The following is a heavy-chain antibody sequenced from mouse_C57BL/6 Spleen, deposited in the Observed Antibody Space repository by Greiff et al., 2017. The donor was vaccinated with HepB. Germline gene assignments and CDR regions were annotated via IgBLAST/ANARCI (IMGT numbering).Heavy chain of an antibody. Sequence: EVKLQESGPGLVKPSQSLSLTCSVTGYSITSGYYWNWIRQFPGNKLEWMGYISYDGSNNYNPSLKNRISITRDTSKNQFFLKLNSVTTEDTATYYCARGGDYAMDYGGQGTSVTVSS. CDR1: GYSITSGYY. CDR2: ISYDGSN. V-gene: IGHV3-6*01. J-gene: IGHJ4*01. CDR3: ARGGDYAMDY.